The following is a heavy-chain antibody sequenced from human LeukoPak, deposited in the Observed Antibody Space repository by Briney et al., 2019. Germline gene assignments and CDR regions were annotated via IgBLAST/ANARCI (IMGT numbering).Heavy chain of an antibody. J-gene: IGHJ6*03. CDR1: GGTFSSYA. CDR2: IIPIFGTA. Sequence: SVKVSCKASGGTFSSYAISWVRQAPGQGREWMGGIIPIFGTANYAQKFQGRVTITADKSTSTAYMELSSLRSEDPAVYYCATRAAGIPTRPAYYYYYMDVWGKGTTVTVSS. CDR3: ATRAAGIPTRPAYYYYYMDV. V-gene: IGHV1-69*06. D-gene: IGHD6-6*01.